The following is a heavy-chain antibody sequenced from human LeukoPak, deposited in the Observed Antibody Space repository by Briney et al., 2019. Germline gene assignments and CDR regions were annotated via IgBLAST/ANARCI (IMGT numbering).Heavy chain of an antibody. D-gene: IGHD5-24*01. CDR3: ARDQIEMATITDYYYGMDV. CDR1: GDSVSSNSAA. Sequence: SQTLSLTCAISGDSVSSNSAAWNWIRQSPSRGLEWLGRTYYRSKWYNDYAVSVKSRITINPDTSKNQFSLQLNSVTPEDTAVCYCARDQIEMATITDYYYGMDVRGQGTTVTVSS. V-gene: IGHV6-1*01. J-gene: IGHJ6*02. CDR2: TYYRSKWYN.